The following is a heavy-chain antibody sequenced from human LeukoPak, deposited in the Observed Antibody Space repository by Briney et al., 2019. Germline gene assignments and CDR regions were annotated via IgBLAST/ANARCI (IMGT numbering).Heavy chain of an antibody. CDR2: ISSSSSYI. Sequence: GGSLRLSCAASGFTFSSYSMNWVRQAPGKGLEWVSSISSSSSYIYYAGSVKGRFTISRDNAKNSLYLQMNSLRAEDTAVYYCAREGPLTGDAFDIWGQGTMVTVSS. CDR1: GFTFSSYS. V-gene: IGHV3-21*01. J-gene: IGHJ3*02. CDR3: AREGPLTGDAFDI. D-gene: IGHD7-27*01.